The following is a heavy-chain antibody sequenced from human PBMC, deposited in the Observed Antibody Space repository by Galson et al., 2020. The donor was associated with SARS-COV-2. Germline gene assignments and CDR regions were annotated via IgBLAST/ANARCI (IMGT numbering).Heavy chain of an antibody. J-gene: IGHJ6*02. CDR3: AKDMGYEGGMDV. Sequence: GGSLRLSCAASGFTFDDYAMHWVRQAPGKGLEWVSGISWNSGSIGYADSVKGRFTISRDNAKNSLYLQMNSLRAEDTALYYCAKDMGYEGGMDVWGQGTTVTVSS. V-gene: IGHV3-9*01. D-gene: IGHD5-12*01. CDR2: ISWNSGSI. CDR1: GFTFDDYA.